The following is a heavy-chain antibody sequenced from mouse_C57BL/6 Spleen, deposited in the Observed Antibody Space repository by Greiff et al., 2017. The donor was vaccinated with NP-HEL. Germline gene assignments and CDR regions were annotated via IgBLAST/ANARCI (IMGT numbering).Heavy chain of an antibody. CDR2: IYHRDGSN. Sequence: VQLQQSGPELVKPGASVKLSCKASGYTFTSYDINWVKQRPGKGLEWIGGIYHRDGSNKYNEKLKGKATLTVDTSSSTAYIELHSLTSEDSAVYFCARRPLRDGAMDYWGQGTSVTVSS. J-gene: IGHJ4*01. CDR3: ARRPLRDGAMDY. V-gene: IGHV1-85*01. CDR1: GYTFTSYD. D-gene: IGHD1-1*01.